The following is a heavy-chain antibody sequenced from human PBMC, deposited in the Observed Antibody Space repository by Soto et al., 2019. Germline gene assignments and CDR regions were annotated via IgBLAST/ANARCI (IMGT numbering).Heavy chain of an antibody. D-gene: IGHD1-1*01. CDR3: ARETAWNKAIDY. Sequence: QVHLQESGPGLVKPSQTLSLTCTVSGGCISSGGYYWSWIRQHPGKGLEWIGYIYYSGSTYYNPSLKSRVTISVDTSKNQFSLKLSSVTAADTAVYYCARETAWNKAIDYWGQGTLVTVSS. CDR2: IYYSGST. J-gene: IGHJ4*02. CDR1: GGCISSGGYY. V-gene: IGHV4-31*03.